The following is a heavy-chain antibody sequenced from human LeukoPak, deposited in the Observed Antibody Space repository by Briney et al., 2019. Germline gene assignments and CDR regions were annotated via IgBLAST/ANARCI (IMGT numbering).Heavy chain of an antibody. Sequence: PKASVKVSCKASGYTFTGYYMHWVRQAPGQGLEWMGWINPNSGGTNYAQKFQGRVTMTRDTSISTAYMELSRLRSDDTAVYYCAREVDRITMIVVVSQGAAFDIWGQGTMVTVSS. V-gene: IGHV1-2*02. D-gene: IGHD3-22*01. CDR1: GYTFTGYY. CDR3: AREVDRITMIVVVSQGAAFDI. J-gene: IGHJ3*02. CDR2: INPNSGGT.